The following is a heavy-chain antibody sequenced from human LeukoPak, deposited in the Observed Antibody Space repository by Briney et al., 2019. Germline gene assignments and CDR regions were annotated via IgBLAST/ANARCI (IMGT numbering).Heavy chain of an antibody. CDR2: VNHSGST. CDR1: GGSFSGYY. D-gene: IGHD6-13*01. CDR3: ARGEAAAGPMDYMDV. J-gene: IGHJ6*03. V-gene: IGHV4-34*01. Sequence: PSETLCLTYAVYGGSFSGYYWSWTRQPPGKGLEWIGEVNHSGSTNYNPSLKSRVTMSVDTSKNQFSLKLSSVTAADTAVYYCARGEAAAGPMDYMDVWDTGATVTVSS.